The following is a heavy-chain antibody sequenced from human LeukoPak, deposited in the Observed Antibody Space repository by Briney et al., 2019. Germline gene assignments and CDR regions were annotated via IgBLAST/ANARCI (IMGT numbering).Heavy chain of an antibody. CDR1: GFTFSNAW. CDR3: ARDMIVVVVADLYDY. D-gene: IGHD2-15*01. V-gene: IGHV3-15*01. J-gene: IGHJ4*02. Sequence: GGSLRLSCAASGFTFSNAWMSWVRQAPGKGLEWVGRIKSKTDGGTTDYAAPVKGRFTISRDDSKNTLYLQMNSLKTEDTAVYYCARDMIVVVVADLYDYWGQGTLVTVSS. CDR2: IKSKTDGGTT.